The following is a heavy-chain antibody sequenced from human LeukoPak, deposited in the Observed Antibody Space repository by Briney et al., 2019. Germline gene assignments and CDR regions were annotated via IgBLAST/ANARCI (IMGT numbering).Heavy chain of an antibody. Sequence: SETLSLTYAVSGGSISSSGYFWSWVRQPPGKGLEWIGYFHYSGSTYYHPSLKSRVTISVDRSKNQFSLGLTSVTAADTAVYYCARTSDFGAFDIWGQGTTVTVSS. D-gene: IGHD4/OR15-4a*01. CDR1: GGSISSSGYF. CDR3: ARTSDFGAFDI. J-gene: IGHJ3*02. CDR2: FHYSGST. V-gene: IGHV4-30-2*01.